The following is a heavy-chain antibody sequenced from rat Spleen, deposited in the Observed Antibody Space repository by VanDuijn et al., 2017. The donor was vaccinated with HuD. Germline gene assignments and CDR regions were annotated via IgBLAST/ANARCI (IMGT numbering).Heavy chain of an antibody. J-gene: IGHJ3*01. Sequence: QVQLKKSGPGLVQPSQTLSLTCTVAGFSVTTQNVHWVRQPPGKGLEWLGVIWTGGNTDYNPPFKSRLSFSRDTSKNQLFLEMSSLQTDDTAIYFCTRGDYSGYSWFAYWGQGTLVTVSS. CDR2: IWTGGNT. V-gene: IGHV2-30*01. CDR1: GFSVTTQN. CDR3: TRGDYSGYSWFAY. D-gene: IGHD1-2*01.